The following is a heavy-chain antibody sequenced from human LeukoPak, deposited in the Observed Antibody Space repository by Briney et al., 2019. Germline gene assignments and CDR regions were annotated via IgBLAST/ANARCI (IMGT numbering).Heavy chain of an antibody. J-gene: IGHJ3*02. Sequence: GESLMISCKGSGYSFTSYWIGWVRQMPGKGLEWMGIIYPGDSDTRYSPSFQGQVTISADKSISTAYLQWSSLKASDTAMYYCARRGGRYSGRDAFDIWGQGTMVTVAS. CDR3: ARRGGRYSGRDAFDI. CDR2: IYPGDSDT. V-gene: IGHV5-51*01. CDR1: GYSFTSYW. D-gene: IGHD1-26*01.